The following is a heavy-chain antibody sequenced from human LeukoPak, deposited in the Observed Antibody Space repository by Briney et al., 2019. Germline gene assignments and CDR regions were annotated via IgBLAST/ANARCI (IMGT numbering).Heavy chain of an antibody. J-gene: IGHJ5*02. CDR3: ARYGRPSITYYDILTGYFAPHNWFDP. V-gene: IGHV3-7*01. Sequence: PGGSLRLSCAASGFTFSSYWMSWVRQAPGKGLEWVANIKQDGSEKYYVDSVKGRFTISRDNAKNSLYLQMNSLRAEDTAVYYCARYGRPSITYYDILTGYFAPHNWFDPWGQGTLVTVSS. CDR2: IKQDGSEK. D-gene: IGHD3-9*01. CDR1: GFTFSSYW.